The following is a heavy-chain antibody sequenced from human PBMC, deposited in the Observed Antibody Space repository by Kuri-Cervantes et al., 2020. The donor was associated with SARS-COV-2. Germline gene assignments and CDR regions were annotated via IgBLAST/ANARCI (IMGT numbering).Heavy chain of an antibody. Sequence: GSLRLSCTVSGGSISSSSYYWGWIRQPPGKGLEWIGSIYYSGSTYYNPSLKSRVTISVDTSKNQFSLKLSSVTAADTAVYYCARDVRRLRNYYDSSGYPDYWGQGTLVTVSS. V-gene: IGHV4-39*07. J-gene: IGHJ4*02. CDR1: GGSISSSSYY. CDR3: ARDVRRLRNYYDSSGYPDY. CDR2: IYYSGST. D-gene: IGHD3-22*01.